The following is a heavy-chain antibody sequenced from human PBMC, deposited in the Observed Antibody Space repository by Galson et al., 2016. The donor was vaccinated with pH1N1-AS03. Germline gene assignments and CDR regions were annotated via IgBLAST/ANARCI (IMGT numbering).Heavy chain of an antibody. D-gene: IGHD3-16*02. CDR2: IDPSGGPT. V-gene: IGHV1-46*01. Sequence: SCKASGYTLTRYYMHWVRQAPGQGLEWMGIIDPSGGPTTYAPKFQGRITITTDTSTSTVYMELVSLRSEDTAAYYCARRYYFDYWGQGTLVTVSS. J-gene: IGHJ4*02. CDR1: GYTLTRYY. CDR3: ARRYYFDY.